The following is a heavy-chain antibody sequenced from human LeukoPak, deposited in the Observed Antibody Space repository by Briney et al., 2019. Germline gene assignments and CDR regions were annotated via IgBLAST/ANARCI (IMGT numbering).Heavy chain of an antibody. J-gene: IGHJ4*02. Sequence: ASVKVSCKASGNTFTGYYMHWVRQAPGQGLEWMGRINPNSGGTNYAQEFQGRVTMTRDTSISTAYMELSRLRSDDTAVYYCARVRAAGIFDYWGQGTLVTVSS. D-gene: IGHD6-13*01. CDR2: INPNSGGT. CDR3: ARVRAAGIFDY. V-gene: IGHV1-2*06. CDR1: GNTFTGYY.